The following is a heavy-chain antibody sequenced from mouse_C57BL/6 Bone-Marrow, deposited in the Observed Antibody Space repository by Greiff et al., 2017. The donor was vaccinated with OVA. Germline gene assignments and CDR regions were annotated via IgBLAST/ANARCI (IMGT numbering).Heavy chain of an antibody. V-gene: IGHV1-54*01. CDR1: GYAFTNYL. Sequence: VKLQESGAELVRPGTSVKVSCKASGYAFTNYLIEWVKQRPGQGLEWIGVINPGSGGTNYNEKFKGKATLTADKSSSTAYMQLSSLTSEDSAVYFCARKRGLLMDYWGQGTSVTVSS. CDR2: INPGSGGT. D-gene: IGHD2-3*01. CDR3: ARKRGLLMDY. J-gene: IGHJ4*01.